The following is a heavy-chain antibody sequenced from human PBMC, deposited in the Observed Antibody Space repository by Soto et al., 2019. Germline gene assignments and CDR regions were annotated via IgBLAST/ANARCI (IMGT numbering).Heavy chain of an antibody. V-gene: IGHV3-21*01. CDR3: ATQMDYNILTGYRPFDY. J-gene: IGHJ4*02. D-gene: IGHD3-9*01. CDR2: ISSGNSYI. CDR1: GFTFSSYS. Sequence: GGSLRLSCAVSGFTFSSYSMNWVRQAPGKGLEWVSSISSGNSYIYYADSVRGRFTVSRDNAKSSLYLQMNSLRAEDTAVYYCATQMDYNILTGYRPFDYWGQGTLVTVSS.